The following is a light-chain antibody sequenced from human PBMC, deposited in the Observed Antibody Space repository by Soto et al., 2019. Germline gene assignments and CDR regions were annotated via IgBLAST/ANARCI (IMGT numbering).Light chain of an antibody. CDR3: QQYNNWPWT. Sequence: MTQSPSSLSVSPGGRATLSCRASQGISDTLAWYQQKPGQAPRLLIHGASTRATGFPARFSGSGSGTDFTLTISSLQSEDFAVYYCQQYNNWPWTFGQGTKVDIK. J-gene: IGKJ1*01. V-gene: IGKV3-15*01. CDR2: GAS. CDR1: QGISDT.